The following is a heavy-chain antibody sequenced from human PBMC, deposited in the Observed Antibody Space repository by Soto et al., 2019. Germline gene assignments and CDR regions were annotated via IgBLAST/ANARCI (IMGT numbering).Heavy chain of an antibody. Sequence: GGSLRLSCAASGFTFSSYSMNWVRQAPGKGLEWVSYISSSSSTIYYADSVKGRFTISRDNAKNSLYLQMNSLRDEDTAVYYSATGPSYCISSSCHSNWFDPWGQGTLVTVSS. D-gene: IGHD2-2*01. J-gene: IGHJ5*02. CDR3: ATGPSYCISSSCHSNWFDP. CDR1: GFTFSSYS. V-gene: IGHV3-48*02. CDR2: ISSSSSTI.